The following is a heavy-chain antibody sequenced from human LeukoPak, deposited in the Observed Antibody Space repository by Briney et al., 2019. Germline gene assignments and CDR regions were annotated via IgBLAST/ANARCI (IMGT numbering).Heavy chain of an antibody. Sequence: GGSLRLSCAASGFTFSSYCMNWVRQAPGKGLEWVSSISSSSSYIYYADSVKGRFTISRDNAQNSLYLQMNSQRAEDTAVYYCARDGYVEMATITPNPFDYWGQGTLVTVSS. V-gene: IGHV3-21*01. CDR3: ARDGYVEMATITPNPFDY. D-gene: IGHD5-24*01. CDR2: ISSSSSYI. J-gene: IGHJ4*02. CDR1: GFTFSSYC.